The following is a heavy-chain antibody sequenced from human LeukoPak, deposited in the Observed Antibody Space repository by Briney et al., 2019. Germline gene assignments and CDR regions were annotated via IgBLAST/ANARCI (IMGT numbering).Heavy chain of an antibody. Sequence: PGGSLRLSCAASGFTFSTYAMSWVRQAPGEGLEWVSSISGSGDNTYYAESVKGRFTISRDKSKNTLYLQMNSLRAEDTAVYYWGKDLAVFRQYYYGSGSYFPATPDYWGQGTLVTVSS. J-gene: IGHJ4*02. CDR3: GKDLAVFRQYYYGSGSYFPATPDY. D-gene: IGHD3-10*01. CDR1: GFTFSTYA. V-gene: IGHV3-23*01. CDR2: ISGSGDNT.